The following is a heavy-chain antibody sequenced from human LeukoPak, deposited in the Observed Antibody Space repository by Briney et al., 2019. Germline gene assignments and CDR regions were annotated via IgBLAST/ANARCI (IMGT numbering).Heavy chain of an antibody. CDR2: ISGSGGST. CDR1: GFTFSSYA. CDR3: AKVRVDTAMVTDRGWFDP. J-gene: IGHJ5*02. Sequence: GGSLRLSCAASGFTFSSYAMSWVRQAPGKGLEWVSAISGSGGSTYYADSVKGRFTISRDNSKNTLYLQMNSLRAEDTAAYYCAKVRVDTAMVTDRGWFDPWGQGTLVTVSS. V-gene: IGHV3-23*01. D-gene: IGHD5-18*01.